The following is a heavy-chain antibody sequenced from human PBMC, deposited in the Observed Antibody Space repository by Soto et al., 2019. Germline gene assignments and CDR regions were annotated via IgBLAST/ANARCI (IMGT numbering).Heavy chain of an antibody. Sequence: PSETLSLTCAVYGGSFSRYYWSWIRQPPGKGLEWIGEINHSGSTNYNPSLKSRVTISVDTSKNQFSLKLSSVTAADTAVYYCARGVGYCSSTSCRTNVRYYYYYYMDVWGKGTTVTVSS. J-gene: IGHJ6*03. CDR2: INHSGST. CDR3: ARGVGYCSSTSCRTNVRYYYYYYMDV. D-gene: IGHD2-2*01. CDR1: GGSFSRYY. V-gene: IGHV4-34*01.